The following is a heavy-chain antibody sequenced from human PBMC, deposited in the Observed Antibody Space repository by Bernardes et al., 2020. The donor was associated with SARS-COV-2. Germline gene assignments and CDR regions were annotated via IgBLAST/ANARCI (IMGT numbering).Heavy chain of an antibody. D-gene: IGHD3-3*01. J-gene: IGHJ3*02. CDR2: IKSKTDGGTT. CDR3: TTGGAITIVGVVIVMDAFDT. Sequence: GGSLRLSCAASGFTFSNAWMSWVRQAPGKGLEWVGRIKSKTDGGTTDYAAPVKGRFTISRDDSKNTLYLQMNSLKTEDTAVYYCTTGGAITIVGVVIVMDAFDTWGQGTMVTVSS. V-gene: IGHV3-15*01. CDR1: GFTFSNAW.